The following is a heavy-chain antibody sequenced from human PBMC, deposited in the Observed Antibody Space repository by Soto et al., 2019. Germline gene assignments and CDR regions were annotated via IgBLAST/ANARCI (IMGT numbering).Heavy chain of an antibody. CDR1: GNSISSGANY. D-gene: IGHD5-12*01. Sequence: SETLSLTCTVSGNSISSGANYWSWIRQHPGKGLEWISYVYYSGIAYYNSSLKSRVSISVDTSKNQFSLKLSSVTAADTALYYWARDGLRPRANWLDPWGQGILVTVS. CDR3: ARDGLRPRANWLDP. V-gene: IGHV4-31*03. J-gene: IGHJ5*02. CDR2: VYYSGIA.